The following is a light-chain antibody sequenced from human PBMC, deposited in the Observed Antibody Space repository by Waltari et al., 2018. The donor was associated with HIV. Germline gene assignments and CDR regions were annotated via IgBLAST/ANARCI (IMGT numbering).Light chain of an antibody. V-gene: IGKV3-20*01. J-gene: IGKJ1*01. CDR1: QAISSTY. Sequence: EIALTQSPGTLSLSPGERATLSCRASQAISSTYLAWYQQKPGQATRLLTYGASSRATGIPDRFSGSGSGTDFTLTISSLEPEDCAVYYCQQYIGSPRTFGQGTKVELK. CDR3: QQYIGSPRT. CDR2: GAS.